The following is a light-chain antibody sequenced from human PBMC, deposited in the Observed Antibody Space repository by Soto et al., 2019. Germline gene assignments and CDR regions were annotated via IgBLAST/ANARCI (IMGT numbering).Light chain of an antibody. V-gene: IGLV2-14*01. CDR2: EVS. CDR1: SSDVGGYNY. Sequence: QSVLTQPASVSGSPGQSITISCTGTSSDVGGYNYVSWYQQHPGKAPKLMIYEVSNRPSGVSNRFSGSKSGNTASLTISGLQAEDEADYYCGSYTSSSSLHVVFGGGTKLTVL. CDR3: GSYTSSSSLHVV. J-gene: IGLJ2*01.